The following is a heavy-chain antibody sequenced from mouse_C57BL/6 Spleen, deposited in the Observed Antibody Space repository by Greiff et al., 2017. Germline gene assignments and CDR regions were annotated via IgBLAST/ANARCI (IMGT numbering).Heavy chain of an antibody. CDR2: IYWDDDK. V-gene: IGHV8-12*01. D-gene: IGHD2-4*01. CDR3: ARSYYDYDGFAY. CDR1: GFSLSTSGMG. Sequence: QVTLKVCGPGILQSSQTLSLTCSFSGFSLSTSGMGVSWIRQPSGKGLEWLAHIYWDDDKRYNPSLKSRLTISKDTSRNQVFLKITSVDTADTATYYCARSYYDYDGFAYWGQGTLVTVSA. J-gene: IGHJ3*01.